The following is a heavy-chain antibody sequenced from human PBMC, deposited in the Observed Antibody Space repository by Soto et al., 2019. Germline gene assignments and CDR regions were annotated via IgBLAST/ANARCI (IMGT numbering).Heavy chain of an antibody. CDR2: ISDNGGTT. V-gene: IGHV3-23*01. D-gene: IGHD1-26*01. CDR1: EFTFSNYA. CDR3: AKIEVGATHYYFDY. Sequence: GSLRLSCAASEFTFSNYAMSWVRQAPGKGLEWVSSISDNGGTTYYADSVKGRFTISRDNSKNTLYLQMNSLRAEDTAVYYCAKIEVGATHYYFDYWGQGTLVTVSS. J-gene: IGHJ4*02.